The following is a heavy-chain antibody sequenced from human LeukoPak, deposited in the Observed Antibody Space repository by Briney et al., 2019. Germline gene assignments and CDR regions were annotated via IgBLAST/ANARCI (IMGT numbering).Heavy chain of an antibody. J-gene: IGHJ4*02. V-gene: IGHV3-30*18. Sequence: PGGSLRLSCAASGFTFSSYGRHWVRQAPGKGLVWVAVITYDGSNKDHADSVKGRFTISRDNSKNTLYLQMNSLRAEDTAVYYCAKYSGSYFDYWGQGTLVTVSS. CDR3: AKYSGSYFDY. D-gene: IGHD1-26*01. CDR2: ITYDGSNK. CDR1: GFTFSSYG.